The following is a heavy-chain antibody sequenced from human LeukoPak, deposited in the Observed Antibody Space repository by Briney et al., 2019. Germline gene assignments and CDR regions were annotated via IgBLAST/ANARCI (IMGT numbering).Heavy chain of an antibody. CDR3: AREKSIAVAAQPYAFDI. V-gene: IGHV1-69*05. CDR2: IIPIFGTA. CDR1: GGTFSSYA. D-gene: IGHD6-19*01. Sequence: SVKVSCKASGGTFSSYAISWVRQGPGQGLEWMGRIIPIFGTANYAQKFQGRVTITTDESTSTAYVELSSLRSEDTAVYYCAREKSIAVAAQPYAFDIWGQGTMVTVSS. J-gene: IGHJ3*02.